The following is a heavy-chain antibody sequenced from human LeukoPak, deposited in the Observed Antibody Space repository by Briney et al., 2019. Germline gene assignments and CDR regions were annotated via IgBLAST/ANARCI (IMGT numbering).Heavy chain of an antibody. V-gene: IGHV3-23*01. J-gene: IGHJ5*02. CDR3: ARESDRYCYSTSCPNWYDH. Sequence: GGSLRLSCAASGFTFSDYYMSWIRQAPGKGLEWVLAISGSGGSTYYADSVKGRFTISRDNSKNTLYLQMNSLRAEDTAVYYGARESDRYCYSTSCPNWYDHWGQGTLVTVSS. CDR2: ISGSGGST. CDR1: GFTFSDYY. D-gene: IGHD2-2*01.